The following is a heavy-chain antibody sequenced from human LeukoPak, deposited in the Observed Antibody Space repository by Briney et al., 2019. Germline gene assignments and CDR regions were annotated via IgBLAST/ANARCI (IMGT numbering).Heavy chain of an antibody. J-gene: IGHJ4*02. D-gene: IGHD6-13*01. CDR2: INHSGST. V-gene: IGHV4-34*01. Sequence: SETLSLTCAVYGGSFSGYYWSWIRQPPGKGLEWIGEINHSGSTNYNPSLKSRVTISVDTSKNQFSLKLSSVTAADTAVYYCVRGSWYEGLDYWGQGTLVTVSS. CDR3: VRGSWYEGLDY. CDR1: GGSFSGYY.